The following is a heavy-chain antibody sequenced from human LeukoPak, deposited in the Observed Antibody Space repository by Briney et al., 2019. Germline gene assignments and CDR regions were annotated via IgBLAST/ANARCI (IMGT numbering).Heavy chain of an antibody. Sequence: SETLSLTCAVYGGSFSGYYWSWIRQSPGKGLECIGYIHYTGSTDYNPSLKSRVTISVETSKNQFSLKLKSVTAADTAVYYCARGRKYTSGYRVTELGSGYSDYWGQGTLVTVSS. V-gene: IGHV4-59*01. CDR1: GGSFSGYY. D-gene: IGHD5-18*01. CDR2: IHYTGST. CDR3: ARGRKYTSGYRVTELGSGYSDY. J-gene: IGHJ4*02.